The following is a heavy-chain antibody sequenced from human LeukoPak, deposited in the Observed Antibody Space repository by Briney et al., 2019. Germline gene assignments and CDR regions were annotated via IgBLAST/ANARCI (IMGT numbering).Heavy chain of an antibody. J-gene: IGHJ1*01. Sequence: GGSLRLSCAASGFTFSSYAMTWVRQAPGKGLEWVSGIRTDGVTTYYADSVKGRFTISRDNSKSTLYLQMSSLGAEDTAVYFCAKDDAWGRYQDWGQGTLVTVSS. CDR2: IRTDGVTT. D-gene: IGHD3-16*01. CDR1: GFTFSSYA. CDR3: AKDDAWGRYQD. V-gene: IGHV3-23*01.